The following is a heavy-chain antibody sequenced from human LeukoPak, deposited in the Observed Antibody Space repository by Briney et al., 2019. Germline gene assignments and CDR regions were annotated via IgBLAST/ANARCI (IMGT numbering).Heavy chain of an antibody. CDR2: MNPNSGNT. D-gene: IGHD2-2*01. J-gene: IGHJ6*02. Sequence: GASVKVSCKASGYTFTSYDINWVRQATGQGLEWMGWMNPNSGNTGYAQKFQGRVTMTRNTSISTAYMELSSLRSEDTAVYYCARVVVVPTAILPYYYHGMDVWGQGTTVTVSS. V-gene: IGHV1-8*01. CDR1: GYTFTSYD. CDR3: ARVVVVPTAILPYYYHGMDV.